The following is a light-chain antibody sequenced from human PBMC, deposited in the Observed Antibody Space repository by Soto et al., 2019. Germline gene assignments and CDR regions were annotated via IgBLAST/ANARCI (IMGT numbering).Light chain of an antibody. Sequence: EIVLTQSPGTLSLSPGERATLSCRASQSVTSSYLAWYQQKPGQAPRLLISGASSRATGIPDRFSGSGSGTDFTLTISILDPEDFAVYYCQQYSTSRLTFGGGTKVEIK. V-gene: IGKV3-20*01. CDR2: GAS. CDR3: QQYSTSRLT. CDR1: QSVTSSY. J-gene: IGKJ4*01.